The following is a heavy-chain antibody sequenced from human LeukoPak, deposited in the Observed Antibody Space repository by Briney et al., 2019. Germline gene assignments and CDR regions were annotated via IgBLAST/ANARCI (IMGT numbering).Heavy chain of an antibody. Sequence: SETLSLTCTVSGGSISSTNYYWGWIRQPPGKGLEWIASIYYSGTTYHNPSLKSRVTISVDTSKNQFSLKLSSVTAADTAVYYCTRRCSSTSCIEYWGQGTLVTVSS. CDR2: IYYSGTT. D-gene: IGHD2-2*01. V-gene: IGHV4-39*01. J-gene: IGHJ4*02. CDR3: TRRCSSTSCIEY. CDR1: GGSISSTNYY.